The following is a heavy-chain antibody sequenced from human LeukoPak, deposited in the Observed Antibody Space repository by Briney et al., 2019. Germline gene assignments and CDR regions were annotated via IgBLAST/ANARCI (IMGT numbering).Heavy chain of an antibody. J-gene: IGHJ4*02. CDR3: ARWGSNMAREKGDH. V-gene: IGHV4-61*05. CDR1: DGSISSSSYY. D-gene: IGHD3-10*01. Sequence: SETLSLTCTVSDGSISSSSYYWGWIRQPPGKGLEWIGYIYYSGITNYNPSLKTRVTILVDTSKNQFSLKLSSVTAADTAVYYCARWGSNMAREKGDHWGQGTLVTVSS. CDR2: IYYSGIT.